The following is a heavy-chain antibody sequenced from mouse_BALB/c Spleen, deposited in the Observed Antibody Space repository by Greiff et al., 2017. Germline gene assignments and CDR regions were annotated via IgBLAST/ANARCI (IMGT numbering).Heavy chain of an antibody. CDR1: GYTFTSYW. CDR3: ARGGYGYAMDY. Sequence: VKLQESGAELARPGASVKLSCKASGYTFTSYWMQWVKQRPGQGLEWIGAIYPGDGDTRYTQKFKGKATLTADKSSSTAYMQLSSLASEDSAVYYCARGGYGYAMDYWGQGTSVTVSS. J-gene: IGHJ4*01. CDR2: IYPGDGDT. V-gene: IGHV1-87*01. D-gene: IGHD2-2*01.